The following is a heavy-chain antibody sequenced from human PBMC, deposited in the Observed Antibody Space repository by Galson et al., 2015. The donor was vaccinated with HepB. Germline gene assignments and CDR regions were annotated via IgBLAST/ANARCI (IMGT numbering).Heavy chain of an antibody. CDR2: ISYSSSTR. CDR3: ARDMAGVITIYNYYGMDA. Sequence: SLRLSCAASGFNFINYNMNWVRQAPGKGLEWVSYISYSSSTRYYADSVKGRFTISRDNAKNSLYLQMNSLRDEDTAVYFCARDMAGVITIYNYYGMDAWGQGATVTVSS. J-gene: IGHJ6*02. V-gene: IGHV3-48*02. CDR1: GFNFINYN. D-gene: IGHD3-16*02.